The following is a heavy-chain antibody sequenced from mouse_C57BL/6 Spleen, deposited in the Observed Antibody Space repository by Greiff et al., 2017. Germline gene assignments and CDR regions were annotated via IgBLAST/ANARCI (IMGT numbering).Heavy chain of an antibody. CDR3: ARLGADSSVPDY. CDR2: IYPRSGNT. V-gene: IGHV1-81*01. Sequence: VQLQQSGAELARPGASVKLSCTASGYTFTSYGISWVKQRTGQGLEWIGEIYPRSGNTYYNEKFKGKATLTADKSSSTAYMELRSLTSEDSAVYFCARLGADSSVPDYWGQGTTLTVSS. D-gene: IGHD3-2*02. J-gene: IGHJ2*01. CDR1: GYTFTSYG.